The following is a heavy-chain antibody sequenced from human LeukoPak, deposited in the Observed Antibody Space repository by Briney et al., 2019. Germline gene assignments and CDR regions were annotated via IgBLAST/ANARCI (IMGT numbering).Heavy chain of an antibody. CDR2: IYYSGST. D-gene: IGHD3-3*02. CDR3: ARHHAISPDAFDI. CDR1: GGSISSYY. V-gene: IGHV4-59*08. J-gene: IGHJ3*02. Sequence: PSETLSLTCTVSGGSISSYYWSWIRQPPGKGLEWIGYIYYSGSTNYNPSLKSRVTISVDTSKNQFPLKLSSVTAADTAVYYCARHHAISPDAFDIWGQGTMVTVSS.